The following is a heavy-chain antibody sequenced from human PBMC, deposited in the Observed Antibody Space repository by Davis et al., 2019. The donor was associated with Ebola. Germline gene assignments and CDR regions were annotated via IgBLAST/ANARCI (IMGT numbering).Heavy chain of an antibody. D-gene: IGHD3-10*01. CDR2: IYYSGST. J-gene: IGHJ4*02. V-gene: IGHV4-39*01. CDR3: ARSYYGSGSYLSFDY. Sequence: MPSETLSPTCTVSGGSISSSSYYWGWIRQPPGKGLEWIGSIYYSGSTYYNPSLKSRVTISVDTSKNQFSLKLSSVTAADTAVYYCARSYYGSGSYLSFDYWGQGTLVTVSS. CDR1: GGSISSSSYY.